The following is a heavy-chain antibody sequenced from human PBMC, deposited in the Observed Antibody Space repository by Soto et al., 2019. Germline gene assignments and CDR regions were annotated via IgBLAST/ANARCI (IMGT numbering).Heavy chain of an antibody. D-gene: IGHD1-26*01. CDR3: ARVKYSGCAVNWFDP. CDR2: INPSGGST. CDR1: GYTFTSYY. V-gene: IGHV1-46*01. Sequence: ASVKVSCKASGYTFTSYYMHWVRQAPGQGLEWMGIINPSGGSTSYAQKFQGRVTMTRDTSTSTVYMELSRLRSDDTAVYYCARVKYSGCAVNWFDPWGQGTLVTVSS. J-gene: IGHJ5*02.